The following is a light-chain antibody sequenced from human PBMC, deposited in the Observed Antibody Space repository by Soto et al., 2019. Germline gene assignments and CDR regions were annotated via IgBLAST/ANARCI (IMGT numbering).Light chain of an antibody. CDR2: DAS. V-gene: IGKV3-11*01. CDR1: QSVSSY. CDR3: QQRSNWPPLT. J-gene: IGKJ4*01. Sequence: EIVLTQSPATLSLSPGERATLSCRASQSVSSYLAWYQQKPGQAPRLLIYDASNRATGIPARFSGSGSGTDFTLTISSLEPEDFAVYSCQQRSNWPPLTFGGGPKVEIK.